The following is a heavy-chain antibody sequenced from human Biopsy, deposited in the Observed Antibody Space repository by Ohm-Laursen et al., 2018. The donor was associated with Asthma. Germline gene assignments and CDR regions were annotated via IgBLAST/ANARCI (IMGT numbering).Heavy chain of an antibody. CDR2: ISVYNGNT. V-gene: IGHV1-18*01. D-gene: IGHD3-10*01. Sequence: ASVKVSCNTSGYTFNSAGITWVRQAPGQGLEWMGWISVYNGNTRVAQKLQDRVTMITGTSTSTAYMELRSLRSDDTAVYFCARAVDYSHYYGIDVWGQGTTVTVS. J-gene: IGHJ6*02. CDR3: ARAVDYSHYYGIDV. CDR1: GYTFNSAG.